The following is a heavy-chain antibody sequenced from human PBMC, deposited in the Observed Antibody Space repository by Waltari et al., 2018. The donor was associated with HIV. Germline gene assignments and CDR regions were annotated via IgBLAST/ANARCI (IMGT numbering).Heavy chain of an antibody. Sequence: QVQLVQSGAEVKKPGSSVKVSCKASGATFTSYALSWVRQAPGQGLEGMGRIIPILGIANYAQKFQGRVTITADKSTSTAYMELSSLRSEDTAVYYCARFGRDGYNSGAFDIWGQGTMVTVSS. CDR1: GATFTSYA. CDR2: IIPILGIA. J-gene: IGHJ3*02. D-gene: IGHD5-12*01. V-gene: IGHV1-69*04. CDR3: ARFGRDGYNSGAFDI.